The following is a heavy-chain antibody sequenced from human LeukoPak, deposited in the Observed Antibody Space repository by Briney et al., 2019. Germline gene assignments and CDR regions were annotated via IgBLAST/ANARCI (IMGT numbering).Heavy chain of an antibody. V-gene: IGHV4-59*01. CDR2: VYYTGRT. CDR3: AGDSSTVTTRHFDY. J-gene: IGHJ4*02. Sequence: SETLSLTCTVSGGSINNYYWTWIRQPPGKGLECIGYVYYTGRTYYNPSLKSRVTISVDTSKNQFSLKLNSVTAADTAVYYCAGDSSTVTTRHFDYWGQGTLVTVSS. CDR1: GGSINNYY. D-gene: IGHD4-17*01.